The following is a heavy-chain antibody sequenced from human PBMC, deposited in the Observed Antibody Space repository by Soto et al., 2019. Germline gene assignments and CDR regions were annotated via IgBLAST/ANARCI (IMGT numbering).Heavy chain of an antibody. Sequence: EVQLVESGGGLVKPGGSLRLSCAASGFTFSNAWINWVRQAPGKGLEWVGRIKSKTDGGTTDYAEPVKGRFAISRDDSNNMEYLQMNSLKIEDPAVYYCTTDSYSTIIIVRFDYWGHGTLVTVSS. CDR2: IKSKTDGGTT. CDR3: TTDSYSTIIIVRFDY. J-gene: IGHJ4*01. CDR1: GFTFSNAW. V-gene: IGHV3-15*07. D-gene: IGHD3-22*01.